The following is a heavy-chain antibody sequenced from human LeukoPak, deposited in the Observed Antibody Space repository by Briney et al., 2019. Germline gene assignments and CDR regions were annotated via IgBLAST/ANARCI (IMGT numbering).Heavy chain of an antibody. CDR2: IYYSGST. CDR1: GGSINNYY. CDR3: ARLDAAAGFSYYYYGMDV. Sequence: SETLSLTCTVSGGSINNYYWIWIRQPPGKGLEWIGHIYYSGSTKYNPSLKGRVTISLDTSNNQFSLELNSVTAADTAVYYCARLDAAAGFSYYYYGMDVWGQGTTVTVSS. D-gene: IGHD6-13*01. V-gene: IGHV4-59*08. J-gene: IGHJ6*02.